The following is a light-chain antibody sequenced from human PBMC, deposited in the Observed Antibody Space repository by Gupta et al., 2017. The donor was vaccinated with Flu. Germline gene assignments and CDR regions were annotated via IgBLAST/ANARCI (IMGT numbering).Light chain of an antibody. CDR2: SNN. CDR3: ATWDDSLTAWV. J-gene: IGLJ3*02. CDR1: SSNIGSNP. Sequence: RVTLSCSGRSSNIGSNPVNWFQQLPGTAPTLLIHSNNQRPSGVPDRFSGSRSGTSASLAISGLQSDDEAVYYCATWDDSLTAWVLGGGTTLTVL. V-gene: IGLV1-44*01.